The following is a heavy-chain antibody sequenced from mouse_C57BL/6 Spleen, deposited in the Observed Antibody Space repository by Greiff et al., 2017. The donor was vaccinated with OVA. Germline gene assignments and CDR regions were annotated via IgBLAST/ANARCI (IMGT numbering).Heavy chain of an antibody. CDR1: GYAFSSSW. J-gene: IGHJ1*03. Sequence: QVQLQQSGPELVKPGASVKISCKASGYAFSSSWMNWVKQRPGKGLEWIGRIYPGDGDTNYKGKVKGQATLNADKASSTAYMQLISLTSEDSAVNYCATGTANWYFDVWGTGTTVTVSS. CDR3: ATGTANWYFDV. V-gene: IGHV1-82*01. CDR2: IYPGDGDT. D-gene: IGHD3-3*01.